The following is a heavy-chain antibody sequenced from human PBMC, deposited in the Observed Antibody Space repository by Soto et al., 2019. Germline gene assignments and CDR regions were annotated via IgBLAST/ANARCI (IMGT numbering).Heavy chain of an antibody. Sequence: EVQLLESGGGLIQPGGSLRLSCAASGLAFSSSAMAWIRQTPGKGLQWVSAITVAGGGIYYADSVKGRFTISRDNSKKTLYLQMNGLSAEDTALYFCAKWPPSPKMGVTSHWGQGTLVTVSS. V-gene: IGHV3-23*01. CDR2: ITVAGGGI. CDR3: AKWPPSPKMGVTSH. CDR1: GLAFSSSA. J-gene: IGHJ4*02. D-gene: IGHD1-26*01.